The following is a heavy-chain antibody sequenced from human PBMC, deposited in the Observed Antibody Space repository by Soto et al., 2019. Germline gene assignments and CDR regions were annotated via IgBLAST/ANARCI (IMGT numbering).Heavy chain of an antibody. CDR2: IYYKGDT. CDR1: GDSLNNNW. Sequence: QVQLQESGPRLVKPSETLLLTCSVSGDSLNNNWWTWIRQAPGTAPELVGYIYYKGDTRYNPSLESRVTISLDTPKNQFSLQLRSVTSADTAVYFCARGSLVYDSWGQGILVTVSS. CDR3: ARGSLVYDS. J-gene: IGHJ4*02. V-gene: IGHV4-59*01. D-gene: IGHD3-16*01.